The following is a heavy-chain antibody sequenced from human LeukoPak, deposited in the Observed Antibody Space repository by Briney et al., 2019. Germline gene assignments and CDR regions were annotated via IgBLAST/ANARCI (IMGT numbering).Heavy chain of an antibody. D-gene: IGHD3-3*01. CDR2: ISAYNGNT. CDR1: GYTFTSYG. V-gene: IGHV1-18*01. Sequence: ASVKVSCKASGYTFTSYGISWVRQAPGQGLEWMGWISAYNGNTNYAQKLQGRVTMTTDTSTSTAYMERRSLRSDDTAVYYCARGPYDFWGGYYGYWGQGTLVTVSS. J-gene: IGHJ4*02. CDR3: ARGPYDFWGGYYGY.